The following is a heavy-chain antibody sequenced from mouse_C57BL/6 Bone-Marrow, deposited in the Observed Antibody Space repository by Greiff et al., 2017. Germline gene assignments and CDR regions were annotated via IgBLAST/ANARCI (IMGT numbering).Heavy chain of an antibody. J-gene: IGHJ4*01. Sequence: VQLQQSGAELVKPGASVKLSCKASGYTFTSYWMQWVKQRPGQGLEWIGEIDPSDSYTNYNQKFKGKATLTVDTSSSTAYMTLSSLTSENSPVYFCARFSGYAMDYWVKGTSVTVSS. CDR1: GYTFTSYW. CDR2: IDPSDSYT. D-gene: IGHD4-1*01. V-gene: IGHV1-50*01. CDR3: ARFSGYAMDY.